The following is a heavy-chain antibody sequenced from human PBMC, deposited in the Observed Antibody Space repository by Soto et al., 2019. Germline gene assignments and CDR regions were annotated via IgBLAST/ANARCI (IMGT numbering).Heavy chain of an antibody. Sequence: DVQLLESGGGLVQPGGSLRLSCAASGFTFSNYAMHWVRQAPGKGLEWVSGIRGDGVHTDYAESVKGRFTVSRDIAKSTGYLQMNNLRAEDTAIYYCARLGFVGEGDFWGQGILVTVSS. D-gene: IGHD3-16*01. J-gene: IGHJ4*02. CDR2: IRGDGVHT. V-gene: IGHV3-23*01. CDR3: ARLGFVGEGDF. CDR1: GFTFSNYA.